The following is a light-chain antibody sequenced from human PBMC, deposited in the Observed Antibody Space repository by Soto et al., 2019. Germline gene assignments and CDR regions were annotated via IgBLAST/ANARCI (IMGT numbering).Light chain of an antibody. CDR1: QSVRSN. J-gene: IGKJ3*01. Sequence: EIVMTQSPATLSVSPGERATLSCRASQSVRSNLAWHQQKPGQAPRLLIYAASTRATGVPARFSGSGSGTEFTLTISSLQPEDFATYYCQQSYRNPRTFGPGTKVEIK. V-gene: IGKV3-15*01. CDR3: QQSYRNPRT. CDR2: AAS.